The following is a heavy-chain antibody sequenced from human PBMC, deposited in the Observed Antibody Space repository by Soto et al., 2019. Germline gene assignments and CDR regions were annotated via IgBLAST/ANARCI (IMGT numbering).Heavy chain of an antibody. CDR1: GLTFSNVW. V-gene: IGHV3-15*07. CDR2: IKSKTDGGTT. J-gene: IGHJ4*02. CDR3: TTDIWPYFQSDY. Sequence: VQLVESGGGFVKPGGSLRLSCAASGLTFSNVWMNLVRQAPGKGLEWVGHIKSKTDGGTTDYAAPVKGRFTISRDDSKNTLYLQMNSLKIDDTGVYYCTTDIWPYFQSDYWGQGTLVTVSP. D-gene: IGHD2-21*01.